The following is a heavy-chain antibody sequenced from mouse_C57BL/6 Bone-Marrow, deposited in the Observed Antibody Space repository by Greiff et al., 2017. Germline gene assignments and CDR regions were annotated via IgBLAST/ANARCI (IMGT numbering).Heavy chain of an antibody. V-gene: IGHV1-19*01. CDR3: ARSSWGSFDY. Sequence: VQLQQSGPVLVKPGASVKMSCKASGNTFTDYYMNWVKQSHGKSLEWIGVINPYNGGTSYNQKFKGKATLTVDKSSSTAYMELNSLTSEDSAVYYCARSSWGSFDYWGQGTTLTVSS. D-gene: IGHD4-1*01. J-gene: IGHJ2*01. CDR2: INPYNGGT. CDR1: GNTFTDYY.